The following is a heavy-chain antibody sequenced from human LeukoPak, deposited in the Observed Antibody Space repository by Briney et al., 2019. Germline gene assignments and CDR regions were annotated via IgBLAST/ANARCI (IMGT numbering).Heavy chain of an antibody. CDR3: ARSKPIAVAGRTPDY. CDR1: GGSFSGYY. V-gene: IGHV4-34*01. D-gene: IGHD6-19*01. CDR2: INHSGST. Sequence: SETLSLTCAVYGGSFSGYYWSWIRQPPGKGLEWIGEINHSGSTNYNPSLKSRVTISVDTSNNQFSLKLSSVTAADTAVYYCARSKPIAVAGRTPDYWGQGTLVTVSS. J-gene: IGHJ4*02.